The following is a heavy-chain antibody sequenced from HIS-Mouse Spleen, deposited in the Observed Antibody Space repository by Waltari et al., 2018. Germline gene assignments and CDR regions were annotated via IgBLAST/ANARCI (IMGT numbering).Heavy chain of an antibody. V-gene: IGHV4-39*07. CDR2: IYYSGST. J-gene: IGHJ4*02. CDR3: ARDPRWNDGIDY. CDR1: GGSISSSSYY. Sequence: PGLVKPSETLSLTCTVSGGSISSSSYYWGWIRQPPGKGLEWIGSIYYSGSTYYNPSLKSRVTISVDTSKNQFSLKLSSVTAADTAVYYCARDPRWNDGIDYWGQGTLVTVSS. D-gene: IGHD1-1*01.